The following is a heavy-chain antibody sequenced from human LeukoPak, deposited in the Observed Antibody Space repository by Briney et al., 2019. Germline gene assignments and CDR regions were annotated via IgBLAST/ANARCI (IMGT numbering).Heavy chain of an antibody. J-gene: IGHJ4*02. CDR1: GFTFSSYG. CDR3: AKAYYDTSGHY. V-gene: IGHV3-7*01. CDR2: IKQDGSEV. D-gene: IGHD3-22*01. Sequence: PGGSLRLSCAASGFTFSSYGMHWVRQAPENGLEWVANIKQDGSEVYYVDSVKGRFTISRDNAKNSLYLQMNSLRAEDTAVYYCAKAYYDTSGHYWGQGTLVTVSS.